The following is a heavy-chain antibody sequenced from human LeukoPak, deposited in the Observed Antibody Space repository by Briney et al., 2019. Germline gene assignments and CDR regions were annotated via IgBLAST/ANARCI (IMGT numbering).Heavy chain of an antibody. CDR3: AATLTVTTGTTYYGMDV. J-gene: IGHJ6*02. Sequence: SVKVPCKASGFTFATSAVQWVRQARGQRLEWIGWTVVGSGHTNYAQKFQERVTITRDMSTRTAYMELSSLRSEDTAVYYCAATLTVTTGTTYYGMDVWGQGTTVTVSS. V-gene: IGHV1-58*01. D-gene: IGHD4-17*01. CDR2: TVVGSGHT. CDR1: GFTFATSA.